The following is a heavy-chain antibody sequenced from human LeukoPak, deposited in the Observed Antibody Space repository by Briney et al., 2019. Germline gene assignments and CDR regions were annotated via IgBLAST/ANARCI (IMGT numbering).Heavy chain of an antibody. CDR1: GFTFSSYN. D-gene: IGHD3-10*01. Sequence: PGGSLRLSCAASGFTFSSYNMNWVRQAPGKGLEWVSYISSSSSTIYYADSVKGRFTISRDNAKNSLYLQMNSLRDEDTAVYYCARAAHTTYVLGRYYYYAMDVWGQGTTVTVSS. CDR3: ARAAHTTYVLGRYYYYAMDV. V-gene: IGHV3-48*02. CDR2: ISSSSSTI. J-gene: IGHJ6*02.